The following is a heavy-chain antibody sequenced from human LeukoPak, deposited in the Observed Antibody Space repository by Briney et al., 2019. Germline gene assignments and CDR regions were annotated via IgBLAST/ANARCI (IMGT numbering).Heavy chain of an antibody. CDR1: GFTFDDYA. CDR3: AKDMGGGGVGAYYYYGMDV. J-gene: IGHJ6*02. Sequence: AGRSLRLSCAASGFTFDDYAMHWVRPAPGKGLEWVSGISWNSGSIGYADSVKGRFTISRDNAKNSLYLQMNSLRAEDTALYYCAKDMGGGGVGAYYYYGMDVWGQGTTVTVSS. V-gene: IGHV3-9*01. D-gene: IGHD1-26*01. CDR2: ISWNSGSI.